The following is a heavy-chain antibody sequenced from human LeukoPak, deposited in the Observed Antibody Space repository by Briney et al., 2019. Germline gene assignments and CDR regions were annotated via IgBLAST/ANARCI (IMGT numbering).Heavy chain of an antibody. CDR3: ARTYYDFWSGYYRVYFDY. V-gene: IGHV4-59*08. J-gene: IGHJ4*02. D-gene: IGHD3-3*01. CDR1: GGSISSYY. CDR2: IYYSGST. Sequence: SETLSLTCTVSGGSISSYYWSWIRQPPGKGLEWIGYIYYSGSTNYNPSLKSRVTISVDTSKNQFSLELSSVTAADTAVYYCARTYYDFWSGYYRVYFDYWGQGTLVTVSS.